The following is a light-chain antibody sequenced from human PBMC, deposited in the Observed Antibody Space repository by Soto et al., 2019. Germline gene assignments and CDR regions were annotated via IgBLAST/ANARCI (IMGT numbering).Light chain of an antibody. CDR1: QNIDNY. CDR3: QQSSSSPPIT. CDR2: AAS. J-gene: IGKJ5*01. V-gene: IGKV1-39*01. Sequence: IRLTQSPSSLSASLCDIVTISCRASQNIDNYLHWYQQKSGKAPEALIYAASSLRDGVSSRFSGSGYGTEFTLTINNLQPEDFATYYCQQSSSSPPITFGQGTRLEI.